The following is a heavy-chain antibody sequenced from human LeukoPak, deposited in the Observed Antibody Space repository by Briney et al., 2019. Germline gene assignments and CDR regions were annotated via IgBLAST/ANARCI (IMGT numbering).Heavy chain of an antibody. D-gene: IGHD1-14*01. CDR3: ARGPAPPNPYHYYGMDV. V-gene: IGHV4-34*01. J-gene: IGHJ6*02. CDR2: ITHSGST. Sequence: PSETLSLTCAVYGGSFSGYYWSWIRQSPGKGLEWIGEITHSGSTNYNPSLKSRVTISMDTSKNQFSLKVTSVTAADTAVYHCARGPAPPNPYHYYGMDVWGQGTTATVSS. CDR1: GGSFSGYY.